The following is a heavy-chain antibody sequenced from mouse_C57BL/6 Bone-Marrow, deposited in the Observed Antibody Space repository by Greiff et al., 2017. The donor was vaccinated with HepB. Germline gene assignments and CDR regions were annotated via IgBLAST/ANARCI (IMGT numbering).Heavy chain of an antibody. J-gene: IGHJ4*01. CDR2: IDPSDSYT. CDR3: ARLDYGSSYYAMDY. D-gene: IGHD1-1*01. V-gene: IGHV1-50*01. Sequence: QVQLQKPGAELVKPGASVKLSCKASGYTFTSYWMQWVKQRPGQGLEWIGEIDPSDSYTNYNQKFKGKATLTVDTSSSTAYMQLSSLTSEDSAVYYCARLDYGSSYYAMDYWGQGTSVTVSS. CDR1: GYTFTSYW.